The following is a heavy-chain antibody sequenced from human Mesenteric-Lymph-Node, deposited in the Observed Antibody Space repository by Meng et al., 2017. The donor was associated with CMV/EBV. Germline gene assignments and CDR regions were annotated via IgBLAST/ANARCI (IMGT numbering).Heavy chain of an antibody. CDR2: WNPNSGST. Sequence: YTCTSNDINWCRRATGQGLGWMGGWNPNSGSTGYAQNSQGGVTITSNTTKNTAYMELSSLRSENTAVYYGASGGGGYCSSTSCLFDYWGQGTLVTVSS. CDR3: ASGGGGYCSSTSCLFDY. V-gene: IGHV1-8*03. CDR1: YTCTSND. J-gene: IGHJ4*02. D-gene: IGHD2-2*01.